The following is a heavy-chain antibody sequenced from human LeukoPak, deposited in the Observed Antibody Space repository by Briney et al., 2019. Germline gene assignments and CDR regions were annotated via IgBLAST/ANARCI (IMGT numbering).Heavy chain of an antibody. D-gene: IGHD3-3*01. Sequence: GGSLRLSCAASGFTFSDYYMSWIRQAPGKGLEWVSYISSSGSTIYYADSVKGRFTISRDNAKNSLYLQMNSLRAEDTAVYYCARDVRDFWSGYSHMDVWGKGTTVTVSS. V-gene: IGHV3-11*04. CDR3: ARDVRDFWSGYSHMDV. CDR1: GFTFSDYY. J-gene: IGHJ6*03. CDR2: ISSSGSTI.